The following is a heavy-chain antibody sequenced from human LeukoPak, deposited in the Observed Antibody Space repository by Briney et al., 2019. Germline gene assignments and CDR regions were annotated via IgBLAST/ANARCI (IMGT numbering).Heavy chain of an antibody. V-gene: IGHV3-21*01. CDR2: ISSSSSYI. Sequence: GGSLRLSCAASGFTFSSYSMNWVRQAPGKGLEWVSSISSSSSYIYYADSVKGRFTISRDNAKNSLYLQMNSLRAEDTAVYYCAREEYYYGSGSYYDYWGQGTLVTVSS. CDR1: GFTFSSYS. D-gene: IGHD3-10*01. J-gene: IGHJ4*02. CDR3: AREEYYYGSGSYYDY.